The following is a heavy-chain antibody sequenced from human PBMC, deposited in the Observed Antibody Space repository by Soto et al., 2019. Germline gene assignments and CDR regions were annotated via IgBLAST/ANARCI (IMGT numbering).Heavy chain of an antibody. J-gene: IGHJ4*02. V-gene: IGHV3-48*03. D-gene: IGHD4-17*01. CDR1: GFTFSSYE. CDR3: ARDGMTTVVTFDY. Sequence: EVQLVESGGGLVQPGGSLRLSCAASGFTFSSYEMNWVRQAPGKGLEWVSYISSSGSTIYYADSVKGRFTISRDNAKNSLYLQMNSLRAEDTAVYYFARDGMTTVVTFDYWGQGTLVTVSS. CDR2: ISSSGSTI.